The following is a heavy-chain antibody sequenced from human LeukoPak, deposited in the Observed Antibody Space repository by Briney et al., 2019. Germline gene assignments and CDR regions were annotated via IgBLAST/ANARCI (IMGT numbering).Heavy chain of an antibody. CDR3: ARDTTPNYYYGSGSYEDYYYGMDV. V-gene: IGHV4-61*02. D-gene: IGHD3-10*01. Sequence: SETLSLTCTVSGGSISSGSYYWSWIRQPAGKGLEWIGRIYTSGSTNYNPSLKSRVTISVDTSKNQFSLKLSSVTAADTAVYYCARDTTPNYYYGSGSYEDYYYGMDVWGQGTTVTVSS. CDR2: IYTSGST. CDR1: GGSISSGSYY. J-gene: IGHJ6*02.